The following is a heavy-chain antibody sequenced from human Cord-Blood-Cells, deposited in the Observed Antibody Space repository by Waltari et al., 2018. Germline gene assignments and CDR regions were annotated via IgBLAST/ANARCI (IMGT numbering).Heavy chain of an antibody. CDR1: GGSSSVYY. Sequence: QVQLQQWGAGRLKPSETLSLTRAVYGGSSSVYYWSWSRQPPGKGLVWIGEINHSGSTNYNPSLKSRVTISVDTSKNQFSLKLSSVTAADTAVYYCARGKEIFPDYWGQGTLVTVSS. D-gene: IGHD3-9*01. CDR2: INHSGST. J-gene: IGHJ4*02. V-gene: IGHV4-34*01. CDR3: ARGKEIFPDY.